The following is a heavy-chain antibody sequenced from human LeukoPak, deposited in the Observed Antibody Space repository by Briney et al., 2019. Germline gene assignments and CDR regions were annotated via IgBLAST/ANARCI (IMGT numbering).Heavy chain of an antibody. D-gene: IGHD6-13*01. CDR1: GYTFTGYY. V-gene: IGHV1-2*02. CDR3: ARVLLAAAGKGGYYYYMDV. J-gene: IGHJ6*03. Sequence: ASVKVSCKASGYTFTGYYMHWVRQAPGQGLEWMGWINPNSGGTNYAQKFQGRVTMTRDTSISTAYMGLSRLRSDDTAVYYCARVLLAAAGKGGYYYYMDVWGKGTTVTVSS. CDR2: INPNSGGT.